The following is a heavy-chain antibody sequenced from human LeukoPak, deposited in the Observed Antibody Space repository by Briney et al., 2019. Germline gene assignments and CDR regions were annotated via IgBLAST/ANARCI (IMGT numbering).Heavy chain of an antibody. J-gene: IGHJ5*02. CDR1: GFTFSSYS. CDR2: ISSSSTYI. D-gene: IGHD2/OR15-2a*01. CDR3: AKDAQLRSRWFDP. Sequence: GGSLRLSCAASGFTFSSYSMDWVRQAPGKGLEWVSSISSSSTYIYYADSVKGRFTISRDDAKNSVYLQMNSLRAEDTAVYYCAKDAQLRSRWFDPWGQGTLVTVSS. V-gene: IGHV3-21*04.